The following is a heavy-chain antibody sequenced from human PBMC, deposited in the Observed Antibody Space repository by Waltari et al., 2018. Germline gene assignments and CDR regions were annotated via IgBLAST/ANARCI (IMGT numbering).Heavy chain of an antibody. CDR2: INNSGST. CDR3: ARGAYAYYDSSGYYSDAFDI. J-gene: IGHJ3*02. Sequence: QVQLQQWGAGLLKPSETLSLTCAVYGGSFSGYYWSWIRQPPGKGLEWIGEINNSGSTNYNRSLKSRVTISVDTSKNQFSLKLSSVTAADTAVYYCARGAYAYYDSSGYYSDAFDIWGQGTMVTVSS. V-gene: IGHV4-34*01. D-gene: IGHD3-22*01. CDR1: GGSFSGYY.